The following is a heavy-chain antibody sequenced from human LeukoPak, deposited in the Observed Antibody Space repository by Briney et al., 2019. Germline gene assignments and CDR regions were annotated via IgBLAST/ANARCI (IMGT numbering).Heavy chain of an antibody. J-gene: IGHJ2*01. D-gene: IGHD2-2*01. CDR1: GGTFSSYT. CDR3: ARVPGYCSSTSCSDWYFDL. Sequence: SVKVSCKASGGTFSSYTISWVRQAPGQGLAWMGRIIPILGIANYAQKFQGRVTITADKSTSTGYMELSSLRAEDTAVYYCARVPGYCSSTSCSDWYFDLWGRGTLVTVSS. CDR2: IIPILGIA. V-gene: IGHV1-69*02.